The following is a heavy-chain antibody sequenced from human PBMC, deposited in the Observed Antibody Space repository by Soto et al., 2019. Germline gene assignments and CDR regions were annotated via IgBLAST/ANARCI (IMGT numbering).Heavy chain of an antibody. J-gene: IGHJ4*02. V-gene: IGHV4-39*01. CDR2: IYYSGST. CDR1: GGSIGSSTSYY. CDR3: ARQQMAVAGPFDY. Sequence: QLQLQESGPGLVKPSETLSLTCTVAGGSIGSSTSYYWGWIRQPPGKGLEWIATIYYSGSTYYAPSLKSRVTISVDTSKNQFSLNLSSVTAADTAVYYCARQQMAVAGPFDYWGQGTLVTVSS. D-gene: IGHD6-19*01.